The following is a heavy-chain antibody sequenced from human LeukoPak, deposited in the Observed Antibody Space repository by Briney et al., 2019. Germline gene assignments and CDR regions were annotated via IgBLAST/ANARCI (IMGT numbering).Heavy chain of an antibody. CDR2: INPSGGST. D-gene: IGHD4-17*01. J-gene: IGHJ4*02. V-gene: IGHV1-46*03. CDR3: ARNVDSGLDY. CDR1: GYTITTYY. Sequence: ASVEVSCKASGYTITTYYVHWVRQAPGQGLEWMGFINPSGGSTSYAQKFQGRVTMTRVTSTSTVYKELSSLRSEDTAMYYCARNVDSGLDYCGQGTLVTVSS.